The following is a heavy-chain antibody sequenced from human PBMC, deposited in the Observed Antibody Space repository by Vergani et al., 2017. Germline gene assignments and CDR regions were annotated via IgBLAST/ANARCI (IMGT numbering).Heavy chain of an antibody. CDR1: GFTFSSYG. CDR3: AKGKIVSSIKYYYGMDV. Sequence: QVQLVESGGGVVQPGRSLRLSCAASGFTFSSYGMHWVRQAPGKGLEWVAVISYDGSNKYYADSVKGRFTISRDNSXNTLYLQMNSLRAEDTAVYYCAKGKIVSSIKYYYGMDVWGQGTTVTVSS. D-gene: IGHD5/OR15-5a*01. V-gene: IGHV3-30*18. CDR2: ISYDGSNK. J-gene: IGHJ6*02.